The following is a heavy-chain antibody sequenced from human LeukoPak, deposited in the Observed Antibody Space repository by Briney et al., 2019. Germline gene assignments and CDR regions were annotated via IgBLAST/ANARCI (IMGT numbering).Heavy chain of an antibody. J-gene: IGHJ6*02. V-gene: IGHV1-18*01. CDR1: GYTFTSYG. D-gene: IGHD2-2*01. Sequence: ASVKVSCKASGYTFTSYGISWVRQAPGHGLEWMGWISAYNGNTNYAQKLQGRVTMTTDTSTSTAYMELRSLRSDDTAVYYCARDIVVVPAVHPYYYYGMDVWGQGTTVTVSS. CDR3: ARDIVVVPAVHPYYYYGMDV. CDR2: ISAYNGNT.